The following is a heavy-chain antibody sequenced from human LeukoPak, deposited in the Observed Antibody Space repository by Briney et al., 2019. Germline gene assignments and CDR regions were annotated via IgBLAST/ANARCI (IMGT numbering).Heavy chain of an antibody. CDR1: GFSIRNYV. V-gene: IGHV3-23*01. J-gene: IGHJ6*03. CDR3: AKPYGYYYYYVDV. CDR2: FSDNGDSA. Sequence: GGSLRLSCAASGFSIRNYVMTCVRQAPGKGLEWVSGFSDNGDSAYYADSVKGRFAISRDNAKNTVYLQMNSLRDEDTAVYYCAKPYGYYYYYVDVWGKETTVTVSS. D-gene: IGHD4-17*01.